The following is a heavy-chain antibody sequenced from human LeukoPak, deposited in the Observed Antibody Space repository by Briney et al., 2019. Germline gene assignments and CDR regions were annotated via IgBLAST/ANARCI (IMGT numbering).Heavy chain of an antibody. Sequence: ASVKVSCKASGYTFTSYAMNWVRQAPGQGLEWMGWINTNTGNPTYAQGFTGRFVFSLDTSVSTAYLQISSLKAEDTAVYYCARSIYDFWSGLDAFDIWGQGTMVTVSS. V-gene: IGHV7-4-1*02. CDR2: INTNTGNP. CDR3: ARSIYDFWSGLDAFDI. CDR1: GYTFTSYA. D-gene: IGHD3-3*01. J-gene: IGHJ3*02.